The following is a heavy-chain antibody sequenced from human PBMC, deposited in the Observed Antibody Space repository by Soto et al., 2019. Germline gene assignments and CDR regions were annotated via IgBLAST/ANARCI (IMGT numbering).Heavy chain of an antibody. CDR1: GFIFNDYA. V-gene: IGHV3-30*09. CDR2: ISYGGDNK. Sequence: GGSLRLSCAASGFIFNDYAMHWVRQAPGKGLEWVAVISYGGDNKYYADSVRGRFAISRDNLKNTLDLQMNSLNPEDTAVYHCAKARHSTSWYGLEADLWGQGTLVTVSS. J-gene: IGHJ5*02. D-gene: IGHD6-13*01. CDR3: AKARHSTSWYGLEADL.